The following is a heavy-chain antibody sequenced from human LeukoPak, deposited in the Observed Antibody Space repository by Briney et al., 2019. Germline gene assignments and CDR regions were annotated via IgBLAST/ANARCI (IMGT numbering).Heavy chain of an antibody. CDR3: ARSSYYDFWSGPVGYFDY. CDR1: GGSISSYY. Sequence: ETLSLTXTVSGGSISSYYWSWIRQPPGKGLEWIGYIYYSGSTNYNPSLKSRVTISVDTSKNQFSLKLSSVTAADTAVYYCARSSYYDFWSGPVGYFDYWGQGTLVTVSS. V-gene: IGHV4-59*01. D-gene: IGHD3-3*01. J-gene: IGHJ4*02. CDR2: IYYSGST.